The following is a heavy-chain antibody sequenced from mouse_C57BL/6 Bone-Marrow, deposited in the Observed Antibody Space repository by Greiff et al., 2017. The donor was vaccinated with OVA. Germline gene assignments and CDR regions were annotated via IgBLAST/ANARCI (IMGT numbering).Heavy chain of an antibody. CDR3: ARSRYDYDAGY. Sequence: VQLQESGAELARPGASVKLSCKASGYTFTSYGISWVKQRTGQGLEWIGEIYPRSGNTYYNEKFKGKATLTADKSSSTAYMELRSLTSEDSAVYFCARSRYDYDAGYWGQGTTLTVSS. CDR2: IYPRSGNT. CDR1: GYTFTSYG. D-gene: IGHD2-4*01. V-gene: IGHV1-81*01. J-gene: IGHJ2*01.